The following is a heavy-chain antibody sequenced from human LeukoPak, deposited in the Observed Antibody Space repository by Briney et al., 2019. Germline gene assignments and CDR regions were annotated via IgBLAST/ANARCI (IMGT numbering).Heavy chain of an antibody. CDR3: ARDVGQLGDAFDI. Sequence: GGSLRLSCAASGFTFSNYSMNWVRQAPGKGLEWVSSISSSSSYIYYADSVKGRFTISRDNAKNSLYLQMNSLRAEDTAVYYCARDVGQLGDAFDIWGQGTMVTVSS. D-gene: IGHD6-13*01. V-gene: IGHV3-21*01. CDR1: GFTFSNYS. J-gene: IGHJ3*02. CDR2: ISSSSSYI.